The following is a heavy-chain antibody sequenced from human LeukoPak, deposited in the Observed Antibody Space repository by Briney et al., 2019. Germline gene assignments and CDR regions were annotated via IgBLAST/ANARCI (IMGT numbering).Heavy chain of an antibody. Sequence: KSSESLSLTCTVSGGSISSSDHYWGWVRQPPGKGLEWIATISYRGSTYYNPSLKSQVTISLDTSKNQFSLKLNSVTAADTAVYYCARNGTTVTPFDYWGQGTLVTVSS. CDR3: ARNGTTVTPFDY. V-gene: IGHV4-39*07. J-gene: IGHJ4*02. CDR2: ISYRGST. CDR1: GGSISSSDHY. D-gene: IGHD4-17*01.